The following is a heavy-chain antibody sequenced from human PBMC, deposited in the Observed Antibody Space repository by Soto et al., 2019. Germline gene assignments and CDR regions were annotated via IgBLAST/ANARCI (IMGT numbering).Heavy chain of an antibody. V-gene: IGHV3-66*01. CDR2: IYSGGST. CDR3: ARDRADYYDSIGYEPLLGHSGMDV. D-gene: IGHD3-22*01. CDR1: GFTVSSNY. J-gene: IGHJ6*02. Sequence: GGSLRLSCAASGFTVSSNYMSWVRQAPGKGLEWVSVIYSGGSTYYADSVKGRFTISRDNSKNTLYLQMNSLRAEDTAVYYCARDRADYYDSIGYEPLLGHSGMDVSGQGTTVSVSS.